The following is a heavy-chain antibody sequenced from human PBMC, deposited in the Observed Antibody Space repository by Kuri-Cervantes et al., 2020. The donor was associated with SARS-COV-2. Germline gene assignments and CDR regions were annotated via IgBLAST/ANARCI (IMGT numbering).Heavy chain of an antibody. CDR2: IKQDGSEK. Sequence: GESLKISCAASGFTFSSYWMSWVRQAPGKGLEWVANIKQDGSEKYYVDSVKGRFTISRDNAKNSLYLQMNSLRAEDTAVYYCARDDVEVDTAMDYYYMDVWGKGTTVTVSS. J-gene: IGHJ6*03. CDR3: ARDDVEVDTAMDYYYMDV. D-gene: IGHD5-18*01. V-gene: IGHV3-7*01. CDR1: GFTFSSYW.